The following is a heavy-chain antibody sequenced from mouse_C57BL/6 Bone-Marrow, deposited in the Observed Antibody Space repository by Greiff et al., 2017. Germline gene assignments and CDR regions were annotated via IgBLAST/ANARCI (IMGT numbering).Heavy chain of an antibody. CDR1: GYTFTSYG. Sequence: QVQLKQSGAELARPGASVKLSCKASGYTFTSYGISWVKQRTGQGLEWIGEIYPRSGNTYYNEKFKGKATLTADKSSSTAYMELRSLTSEDSAVYFCARGGFSYYYGSSYWFAYWGQGTLVTVSA. J-gene: IGHJ3*01. CDR3: ARGGFSYYYGSSYWFAY. CDR2: IYPRSGNT. D-gene: IGHD1-1*01. V-gene: IGHV1-81*01.